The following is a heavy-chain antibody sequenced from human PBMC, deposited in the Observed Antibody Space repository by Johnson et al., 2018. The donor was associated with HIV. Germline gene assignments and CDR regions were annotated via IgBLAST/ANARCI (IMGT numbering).Heavy chain of an antibody. CDR1: GFTFSSYA. D-gene: IGHD2-21*01. CDR3: AKSDVVVIPEGAFDI. Sequence: QVLLVESGGGVVQPGRSLRLSCAASGFTFSSYAMHWVRQAPGKGLEWVAVIWYDGTNKYYADSVKGRFTISRDNSKNTLYLQMNSLRAEDTAVYYCAKSDVVVIPEGAFDIWGQGTMVTVSS. J-gene: IGHJ3*02. V-gene: IGHV3-33*06. CDR2: IWYDGTNK.